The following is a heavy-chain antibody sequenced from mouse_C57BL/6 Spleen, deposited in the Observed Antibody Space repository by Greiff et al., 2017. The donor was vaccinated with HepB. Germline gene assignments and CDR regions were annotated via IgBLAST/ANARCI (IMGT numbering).Heavy chain of an antibody. D-gene: IGHD2-5*01. V-gene: IGHV5-4*03. CDR3: ARSYYSNYDAMDY. CDR2: ISDGGSYT. CDR1: GFTFSSDA. Sequence: EVMLVESGGGLVKPGGSLKLSCAASGFTFSSDAMSWVRQTPEKRLEWVATISDGGSYTYYPDNVKGRFTISRDNAKNNLYLQMSHLKSEDTAMYYCARSYYSNYDAMDYWGQGTSVTVSS. J-gene: IGHJ4*01.